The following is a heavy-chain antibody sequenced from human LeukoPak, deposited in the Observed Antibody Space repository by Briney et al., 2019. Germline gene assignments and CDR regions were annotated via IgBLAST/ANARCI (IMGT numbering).Heavy chain of an antibody. D-gene: IGHD2-2*01. CDR3: ATVSCSSTSCYEEKCYFDY. CDR1: GYTLTELS. Sequence: ASVKVSCKVSGYTLTELSMHWVRQAPGKGLEWMGGFDPEDGETIYAQKFQGGVTMTEDTSTDTAYMELSSLRSEDTAVYYCATVSCSSTSCYEEKCYFDYWGQGTLVTVSS. CDR2: FDPEDGET. J-gene: IGHJ4*02. V-gene: IGHV1-24*01.